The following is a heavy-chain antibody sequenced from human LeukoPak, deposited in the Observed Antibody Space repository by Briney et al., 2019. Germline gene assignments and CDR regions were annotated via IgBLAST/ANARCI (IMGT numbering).Heavy chain of an antibody. D-gene: IGHD3-9*01. Sequence: PSETLSLTCAVYGGSFSGYYWSWIRQPPGKGLEWIGEINHSGSTNYNPSLKSRVTISVDTSKNQFSLKLSSVTAADTAVYYCARAPRYYDILTGYYSKNWFDPWGQGTLVTVSS. V-gene: IGHV4-34*01. J-gene: IGHJ5*02. CDR3: ARAPRYYDILTGYYSKNWFDP. CDR2: INHSGST. CDR1: GGSFSGYY.